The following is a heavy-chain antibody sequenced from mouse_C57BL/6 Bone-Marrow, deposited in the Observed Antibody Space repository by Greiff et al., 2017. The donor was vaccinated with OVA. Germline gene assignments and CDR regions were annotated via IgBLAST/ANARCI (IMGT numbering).Heavy chain of an antibody. CDR3: ARGGTRGGYFDY. J-gene: IGHJ2*01. Sequence: QVQLQQPGAELVMPGASVKLSCKASGYTFTSYWMHWVKQRPGQGLEWIGEIDPSDSYTNYNQKFKGKSTLTVDKSSSTAYMQLSSLTSEDSAVYYWARGGTRGGYFDYWGQGTTLTVSS. D-gene: IGHD3-3*01. CDR1: GYTFTSYW. CDR2: IDPSDSYT. V-gene: IGHV1-69*01.